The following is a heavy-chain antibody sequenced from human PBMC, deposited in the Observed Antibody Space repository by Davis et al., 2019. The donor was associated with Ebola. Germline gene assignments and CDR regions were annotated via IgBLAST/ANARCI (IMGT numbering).Heavy chain of an antibody. J-gene: IGHJ6*02. V-gene: IGHV4-59*08. D-gene: IGHD6-19*01. CDR3: ARVARQWLAYGMDV. CDR1: GGSISSYY. CDR2: IYYSGST. Sequence: SETLSLTCTVSGGSISSYYWSWIRQPPGQGLEWIGYIYYSGSTNYNPSLKSRVTISVDTSKNQFSLKLSSVTAADTAVYYCARVARQWLAYGMDVWGQGTTVTVSS.